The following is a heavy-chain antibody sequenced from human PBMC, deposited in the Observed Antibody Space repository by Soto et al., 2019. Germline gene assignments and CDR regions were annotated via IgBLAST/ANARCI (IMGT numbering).Heavy chain of an antibody. J-gene: IGHJ5*02. CDR2: IYYSGST. CDR1: GGSISRYY. D-gene: IGHD2-15*01. V-gene: IGHV4-59*01. Sequence: SETLSLTFTVSGGSISRYYWSWIRQPPGKGLEWIGYIYYSGSTNYNPSLKSRVTISVDTSKNQFSLKLSSVTAADTAVYYCASFGYCSGGSCPWFDPGGQGTLVTVSS. CDR3: ASFGYCSGGSCPWFDP.